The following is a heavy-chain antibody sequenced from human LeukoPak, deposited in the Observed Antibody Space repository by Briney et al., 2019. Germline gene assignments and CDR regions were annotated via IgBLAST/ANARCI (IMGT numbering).Heavy chain of an antibody. CDR3: ARDRLWFGSYYDAFDI. J-gene: IGHJ3*02. Sequence: GGSLRLSCAASGFTFDDYGMSWVRQAPGKGLEWVSGINWNGGSTGYADSVKGRFTISRDNAKNSLYLQMNSLRAEDTALYYCARDRLWFGSYYDAFDIWGQGTMVTVSS. CDR2: INWNGGST. V-gene: IGHV3-20*04. CDR1: GFTFDDYG. D-gene: IGHD3-10*01.